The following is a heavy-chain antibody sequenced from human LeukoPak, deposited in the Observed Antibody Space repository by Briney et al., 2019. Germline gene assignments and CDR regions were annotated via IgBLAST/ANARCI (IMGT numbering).Heavy chain of an antibody. V-gene: IGHV4-59*08. J-gene: IGHJ4*02. Sequence: SETLSLTCNVSGGSISNYYWSWIRQPPGKGLEWIGYMYHTGHTMYNSSLKSRVTMSLDTSNNHFSLRLSSVTAADTAVYYCARTGLTGKVDQWGQGTLVIVSS. CDR2: MYHTGHT. CDR1: GGSISNYY. CDR3: ARTGLTGKVDQ. D-gene: IGHD1-20*01.